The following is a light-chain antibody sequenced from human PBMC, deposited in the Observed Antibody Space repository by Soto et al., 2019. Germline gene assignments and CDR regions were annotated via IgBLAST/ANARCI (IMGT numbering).Light chain of an antibody. Sequence: QSALTQPPSVSGAPGQRVTISCTGSSSIIGAGYDVHWYQQLPGTAPKLLIYGNSNRPSGVPDRFSGSKSGTSASLAITGLQAEDEADYYCQSYDSSLSGYVFGTGTKVTVL. CDR3: QSYDSSLSGYV. V-gene: IGLV1-40*01. J-gene: IGLJ1*01. CDR1: SSIIGAGYD. CDR2: GNS.